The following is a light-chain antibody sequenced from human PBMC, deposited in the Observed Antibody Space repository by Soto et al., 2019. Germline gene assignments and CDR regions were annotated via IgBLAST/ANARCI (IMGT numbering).Light chain of an antibody. J-gene: IGKJ4*01. Sequence: DIVMTQSPFSLPVTPGEPASISCRSSQSLLHSNGYNYLDWYLQKPGQSPQLLIYLGSNRASGVPDRFSGSGSGTDFTLKISRVEAEDVGVYYCMQDLQTPITFGGGTKVKIK. CDR3: MQDLQTPIT. CDR1: QSLLHSNGYNY. V-gene: IGKV2-28*01. CDR2: LGS.